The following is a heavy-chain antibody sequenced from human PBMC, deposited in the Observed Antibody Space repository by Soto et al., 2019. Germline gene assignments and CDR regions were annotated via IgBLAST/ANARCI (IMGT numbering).Heavy chain of an antibody. CDR3: ARRPLVAAAGTWDWFDP. CDR1: GFTFSSYW. J-gene: IGHJ5*02. Sequence: PGGSLRLSCAASGFTFSSYWMSWVRQAPGKXLEWVANIKQDGSEKYYVDSVKGRFTISRDNAKNSLYLQMNSLRAEDTAVYYCARRPLVAAAGTWDWFDPWGQGTLVTVSS. D-gene: IGHD6-13*01. CDR2: IKQDGSEK. V-gene: IGHV3-7*01.